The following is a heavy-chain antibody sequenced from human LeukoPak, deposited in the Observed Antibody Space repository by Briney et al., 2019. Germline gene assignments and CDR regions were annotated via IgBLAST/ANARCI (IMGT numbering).Heavy chain of an antibody. D-gene: IGHD3-22*01. CDR3: ARTSMIVVANPSGAFDI. CDR2: IYHSGST. V-gene: IGHV4-4*02. CDR1: GDSISSSNW. Sequence: SETLSLTCSVSGDSISSSNWWSWVRQPPGKGLEWIGEIYHSGSTNYNPSLKSRVTISVDKSKNQFSLKLSSVTAADTAVYYCARTSMIVVANPSGAFDIWGQGTMVTVSS. J-gene: IGHJ3*02.